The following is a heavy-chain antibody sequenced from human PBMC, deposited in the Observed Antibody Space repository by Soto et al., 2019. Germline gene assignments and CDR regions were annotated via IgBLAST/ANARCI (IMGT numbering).Heavy chain of an antibody. CDR2: ISAYNGNT. CDR1: GYPFTSYG. J-gene: IGHJ5*02. V-gene: IGHV1-18*01. D-gene: IGHD2-2*01. CDR3: ARDPSPVPAASSTWFDP. Sequence: ASVKVSCKASGYPFTSYGISWVRQAPGQGLEWMGWISAYNGNTNYAQKLQGRVTMTTDTSTSTAYMELRSLRSDDTAVYYCARDPSPVPAASSTWFDPWGQGTLVTVSS.